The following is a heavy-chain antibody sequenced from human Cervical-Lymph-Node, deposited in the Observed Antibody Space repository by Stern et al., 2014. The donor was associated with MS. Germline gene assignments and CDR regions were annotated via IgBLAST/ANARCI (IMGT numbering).Heavy chain of an antibody. J-gene: IGHJ4*02. Sequence: EVQLVESGGGLVKPGGSLRLSCAASGFTFRNYSMNWVRQAPGKGLEWVSFISSSSSYIYYADSVNGRFTISRDNAKNSLFLQMNSLRAEDTAVYYCTNSGYDSFRLIDYWGQGALVTVSS. V-gene: IGHV3-21*01. D-gene: IGHD5-12*01. CDR1: GFTFRNYS. CDR2: ISSSSSYI. CDR3: TNSGYDSFRLIDY.